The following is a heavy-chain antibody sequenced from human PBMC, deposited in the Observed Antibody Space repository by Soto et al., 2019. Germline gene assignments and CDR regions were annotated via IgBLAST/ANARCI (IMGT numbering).Heavy chain of an antibody. Sequence: QVQLVQSGAEVKKPGSSVKVSCKASGGTFSSYAISWVRQAPGQGLEWMGGIIPIFGTANYAQKFQGRVTMTADQATSTAYMELSSLRSEYTAVYYCAREPDYDFWSGYSPYYLDFCGQGTLVTVSS. V-gene: IGHV1-69*01. J-gene: IGHJ4*02. CDR2: IIPIFGTA. D-gene: IGHD3-3*01. CDR3: AREPDYDFWSGYSPYYLDF. CDR1: GGTFSSYA.